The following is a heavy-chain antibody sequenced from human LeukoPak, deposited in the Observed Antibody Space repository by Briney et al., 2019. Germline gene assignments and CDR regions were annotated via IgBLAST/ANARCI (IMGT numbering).Heavy chain of an antibody. D-gene: IGHD5-18*01. V-gene: IGHV3-23*01. CDR3: AGRVTGYSSGYVY. J-gene: IGHJ4*02. CDR2: ITGSGGNT. Sequence: PGGSLRLSCAASGFIFSSYSMSWVRQAPGMGLEWVSVITGSGGNTYYADSVKGRFTISKDNSENIVYLQMNNLRAEDTAVYYCAGRVTGYSSGYVYWGQGTLVTVSS. CDR1: GFIFSSYS.